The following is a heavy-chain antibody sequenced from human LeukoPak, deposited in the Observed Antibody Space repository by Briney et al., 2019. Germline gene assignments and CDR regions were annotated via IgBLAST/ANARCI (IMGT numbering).Heavy chain of an antibody. D-gene: IGHD6-6*01. J-gene: IGHJ6*03. CDR3: ARWSGSVTARNYYYYMDV. Sequence: PSETLSLTCTVSSGSISTYYWSWIRQPAGKGLEWIGRIYTSGSTNYNPSLKSRVTMSVDTSKNQFSLNLSSVTSADTAVYYCARWSGSVTARNYYYYMDVWGEGTTVTVSS. V-gene: IGHV4-4*07. CDR1: SGSISTYY. CDR2: IYTSGST.